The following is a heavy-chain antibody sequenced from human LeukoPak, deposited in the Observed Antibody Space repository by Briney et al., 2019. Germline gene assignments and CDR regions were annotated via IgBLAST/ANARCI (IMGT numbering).Heavy chain of an antibody. CDR2: IYYSGSN. CDR1: GVSISSSSYY. J-gene: IGHJ6*03. V-gene: IGHV4-39*01. CDR3: ARGDWSGYYIRYYYYRDV. Sequence: SETLSLTCTVSGVSISSSSYYWGWIPQPPGKGLEGNGSIYYSGSNYYNPSLKSRVTISVDTSKNQFSLKLSSVTAADTAVYYCARGDWSGYYIRYYYYRDVGGKGTTVSVSS. D-gene: IGHD3-3*01.